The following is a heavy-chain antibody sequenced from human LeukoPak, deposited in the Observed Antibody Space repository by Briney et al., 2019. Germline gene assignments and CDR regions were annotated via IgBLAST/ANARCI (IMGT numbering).Heavy chain of an antibody. V-gene: IGHV4-59*01. CDR1: GGSISSYS. Sequence: SETLSLTCTVSGGSISSYSWNWIRQSPGKGLEWIGRVYHSGSINYNPSLKSRVTISVDTSKNQFSLNLSSVTAADTAVYYCARAGNWNDLDYWGQGTLVTVS. J-gene: IGHJ4*02. D-gene: IGHD1-1*01. CDR3: ARAGNWNDLDY. CDR2: VYHSGSI.